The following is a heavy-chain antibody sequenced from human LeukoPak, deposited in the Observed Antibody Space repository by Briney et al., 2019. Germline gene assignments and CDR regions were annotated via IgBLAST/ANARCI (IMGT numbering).Heavy chain of an antibody. CDR2: INQDGSEK. V-gene: IGHV3-7*01. J-gene: IGHJ4*02. Sequence: TGGSLRLSCAASGFTFSSYWMSWVRQAPGKGLEWVANINQDGSEKYYVDSVKGRFTISRDNAKNSLYLQMNSLRAEDTAVYYCARERYYGSGSPGVDWGQGTLVTVSS. D-gene: IGHD3-10*01. CDR3: ARERYYGSGSPGVD. CDR1: GFTFSSYW.